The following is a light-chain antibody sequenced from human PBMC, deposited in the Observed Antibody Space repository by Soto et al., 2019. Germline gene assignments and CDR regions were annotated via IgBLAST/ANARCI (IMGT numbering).Light chain of an antibody. CDR1: SSNIGAGFD. J-gene: IGLJ3*02. V-gene: IGLV1-40*01. CDR2: GNT. CDR3: QSYDSSLSAWV. Sequence: QSVLTQPPSVSGAPGQRVTISCTGKSSNIGAGFDVHWYQHPPGTAPKLLIYGNTHRPSGVPDRFSGSKSGTSASLAITGLRAEDEADYYCQSYDSSLSAWVFGGGTQRTVL.